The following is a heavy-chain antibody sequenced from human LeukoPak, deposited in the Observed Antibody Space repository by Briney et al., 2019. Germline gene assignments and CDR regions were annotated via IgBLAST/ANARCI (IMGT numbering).Heavy chain of an antibody. CDR2: ISSSGTTI. CDR3: ARDASKILTETFYYYYYMDV. V-gene: IGHV3-48*03. Sequence: GGSLRLSCAASGFTFSSYEMNWVRQAPGKGLEWVSYISSSGTTIYYADSVKGRFTISRGNAKNSLYLQMNSLRAEDTAVYYCARDASKILTETFYYYYYMDVWGKGTAVTISS. J-gene: IGHJ6*03. D-gene: IGHD3-9*01. CDR1: GFTFSSYE.